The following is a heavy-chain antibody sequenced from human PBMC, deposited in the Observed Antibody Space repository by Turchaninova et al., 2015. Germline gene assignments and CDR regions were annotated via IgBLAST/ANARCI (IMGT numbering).Heavy chain of an antibody. D-gene: IGHD3-22*01. Sequence: EVQLVESGGGLVKPGEPLSSSGASLEYTVKSYSMNWVRQGPGKGLEWVTSISSSSNYIYYADSVKGRFTISRDNAKNSLYLQMNSLRAEDTAVYYCARGMRSDYYDSSGYLMGYWGQGTLVTVSS. CDR2: ISSSSNYI. V-gene: IGHV3-21*01. CDR3: ARGMRSDYYDSSGYLMGY. J-gene: IGHJ4*02. CDR1: EYTVKSYS.